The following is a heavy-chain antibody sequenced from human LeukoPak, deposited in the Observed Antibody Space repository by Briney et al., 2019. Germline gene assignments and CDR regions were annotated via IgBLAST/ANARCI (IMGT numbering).Heavy chain of an antibody. CDR1: GYSFTSYW. J-gene: IGHJ3*02. Sequence: GESLKISWKGSGYSFTSYWYAWGRQMPGKGLEWMGIIYPGDSDTRYSPSFQGQVTISADKSISTAYLQWSSLKASDTAMYYCARFFDGSGSNAFAIWGQGTMVTVSS. CDR2: IYPGDSDT. V-gene: IGHV5-51*01. CDR3: ARFFDGSGSNAFAI. D-gene: IGHD3-10*01.